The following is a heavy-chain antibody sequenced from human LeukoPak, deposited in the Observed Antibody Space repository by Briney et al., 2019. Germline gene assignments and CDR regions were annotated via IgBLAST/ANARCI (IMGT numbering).Heavy chain of an antibody. CDR3: SLARSEYHYGMDV. CDR1: GDSVSSISVA. J-gene: IGHJ6*02. V-gene: IGHV6-1*01. Sequence: QSQTLSLTCAISGDSVSSISVAWNWIRQSPSRGLEWLGRTYYRSKWYYEYAVSVKSRINISPDTSKNQFSLQLTSVTPEDTAVYYCSLARSEYHYGMDVWGQGTTVTVSS. CDR2: TYYRSKWYY.